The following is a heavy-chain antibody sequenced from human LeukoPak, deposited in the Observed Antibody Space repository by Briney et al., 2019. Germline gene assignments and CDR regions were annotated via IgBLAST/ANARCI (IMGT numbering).Heavy chain of an antibody. CDR1: GGSISSYY. CDR3: ARDTYDILTGYYTGQDP. D-gene: IGHD3-9*01. V-gene: IGHV4-4*07. CDR2: IYTSGST. J-gene: IGHJ5*02. Sequence: SSETLFLTCTVSGGSISSYYWSWIRQPAGKGLEWIGRIYTSGSTNYSPSLKSRVTMSVDTSKNQFSLKLSSVTAADTAVYYCARDTYDILTGYYTGQDPWGQGTLVTVSS.